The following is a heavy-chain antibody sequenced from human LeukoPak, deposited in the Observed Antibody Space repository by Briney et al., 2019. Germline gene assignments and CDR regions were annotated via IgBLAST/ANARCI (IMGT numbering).Heavy chain of an antibody. J-gene: IGHJ6*04. CDR1: GASINTYY. CDR3: ARDIGSRI. D-gene: IGHD1-26*01. CDR2: IHASGST. Sequence: SETLSLTCTVSGASINTYYWSWFRQPAGKGLEWIGRIHASGSTYYNPSLKSRVSMSMDMSKNQFSLRLQSMTAADTAVFYCARDIGSRIWGKGTTVIVSS. V-gene: IGHV4-4*07.